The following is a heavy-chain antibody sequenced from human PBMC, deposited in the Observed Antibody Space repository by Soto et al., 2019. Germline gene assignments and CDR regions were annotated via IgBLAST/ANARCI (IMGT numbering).Heavy chain of an antibody. Sequence: PVGSLRLSCAASGFAFSSYGMHWVRQAPGKGLEWVAVIWYAGSNKYYADSVKGRFTISRDNSKNTLYLQMNSLRAEDTAGYYCARGPSICSGGSCYSSDYWGQGTLVTVSS. CDR1: GFAFSSYG. D-gene: IGHD2-15*01. J-gene: IGHJ4*02. V-gene: IGHV3-33*01. CDR2: IWYAGSNK. CDR3: ARGPSICSGGSCYSSDY.